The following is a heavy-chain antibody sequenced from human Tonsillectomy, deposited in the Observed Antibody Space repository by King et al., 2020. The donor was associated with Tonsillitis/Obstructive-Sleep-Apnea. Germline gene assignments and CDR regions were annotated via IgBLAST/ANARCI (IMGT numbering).Heavy chain of an antibody. CDR1: GFTFSSYA. Sequence: VQLVESGGGLVQPGGSLRLSCAASGFTFSSYAMSWVRQAPGKGLEWVSAISGSGGSTYYADSVKGRFTISRDNSKNTLSLQMNSLRAEDTAVYYCAKGDLDSSGYYSVAFDYWGQGTLVTVSS. CDR3: AKGDLDSSGYYSVAFDY. V-gene: IGHV3-23*04. J-gene: IGHJ4*02. D-gene: IGHD3-22*01. CDR2: ISGSGGST.